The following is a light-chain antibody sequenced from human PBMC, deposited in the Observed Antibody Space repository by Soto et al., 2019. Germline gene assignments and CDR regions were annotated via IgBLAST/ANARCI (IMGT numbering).Light chain of an antibody. V-gene: IGKV1-39*01. CDR1: QSISSY. CDR3: QQSYSTPWT. J-gene: IGKJ1*01. Sequence: DIQMTQSPCSLSASVGDRVTITCRASQSISSYLNWYQQKPGKAPKLLIYAASSLQSGVPSRFSGSGSGTDFPLTISSLQPEDFETYYCQQSYSTPWTFGQGTKVEIK. CDR2: AAS.